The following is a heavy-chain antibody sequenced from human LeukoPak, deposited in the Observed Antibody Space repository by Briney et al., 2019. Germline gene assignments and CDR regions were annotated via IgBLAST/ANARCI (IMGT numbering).Heavy chain of an antibody. J-gene: IGHJ5*02. D-gene: IGHD3-22*01. Sequence: GRSLRLSCAASGFTFSSYAMHWVRQAPGKGLEWVAVISYDGSNKYYADSVKGRFTISRDNSKNTLYLQMNSLRAEDTAVYYCARDFTYYYDSSGLDPWGQGTLVTVSS. V-gene: IGHV3-30*14. CDR1: GFTFSSYA. CDR2: ISYDGSNK. CDR3: ARDFTYYYDSSGLDP.